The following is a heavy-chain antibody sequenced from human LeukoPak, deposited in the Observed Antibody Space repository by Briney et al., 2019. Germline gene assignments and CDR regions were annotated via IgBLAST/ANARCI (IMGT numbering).Heavy chain of an antibody. CDR2: TGISSGNT. D-gene: IGHD5-12*01. J-gene: IGHJ4*01. Sequence: GGSLRLSCAASGFNFIDYSMNWVRQAPGKGLEWISYTGISSGNTKYADSVKGRFTISRDKARNSLYLQMNSLRVEDTAMYYCARDHRYAFDNWGHGTLVTVSS. V-gene: IGHV3-48*01. CDR1: GFNFIDYS. CDR3: ARDHRYAFDN.